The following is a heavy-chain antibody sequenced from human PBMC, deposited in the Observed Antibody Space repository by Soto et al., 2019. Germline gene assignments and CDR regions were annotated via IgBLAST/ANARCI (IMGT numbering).Heavy chain of an antibody. J-gene: IGHJ6*02. V-gene: IGHV4-39*01. CDR3: ARQGYNYGYVWVPGV. CDR2: MSYGGKT. CDR1: GGSISSRSFY. D-gene: IGHD5-18*01. Sequence: SETLSLTCTVSGGSISSRSFYWGWIRQPPGKGLEWIGSMSYGGKTYYNPSLESRLNMSVDTSKNQFSVKLTSVTAADTAVYYCARQGYNYGYVWVPGVWDRGTTVTVSS.